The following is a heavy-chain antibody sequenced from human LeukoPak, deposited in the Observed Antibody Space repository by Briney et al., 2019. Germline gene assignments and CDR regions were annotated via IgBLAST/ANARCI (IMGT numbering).Heavy chain of an antibody. V-gene: IGHV4-30-4*08. CDR3: ARHLKRGYSYGWGAFDI. J-gene: IGHJ3*02. CDR2: IYYSGST. Sequence: SQTLSLTCTVSGGSISSGGYYWSWIRQPPGKGLEWIGYIYYSGSTYYNPSLKSRVTISVDTSKNQFSLKLSSVTAADTAVYYCARHLKRGYSYGWGAFDIWGQGTMVTVSS. D-gene: IGHD5-18*01. CDR1: GGSISSGGYY.